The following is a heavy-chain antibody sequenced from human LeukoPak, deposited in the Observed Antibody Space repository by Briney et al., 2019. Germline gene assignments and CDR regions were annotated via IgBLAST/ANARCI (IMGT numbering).Heavy chain of an antibody. CDR1: GFTFRSYA. CDR2: TSYDGSTK. CDR3: ARDQLPRLYYYYGMDV. J-gene: IGHJ6*02. V-gene: IGHV3-30*03. Sequence: GGSLRLSCVASGFTFRSYAMQWVRQAPGKGLEWVAVTSYDGSTKYYANSVKGRFTISRDNSKNTLYLQMTSLRAEDTAVYYCARDQLPRLYYYYGMDVWGQGTTVTVSS.